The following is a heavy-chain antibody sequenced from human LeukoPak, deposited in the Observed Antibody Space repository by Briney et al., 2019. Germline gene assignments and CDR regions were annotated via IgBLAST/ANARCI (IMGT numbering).Heavy chain of an antibody. V-gene: IGHV3-23*01. CDR2: ISGSGGST. J-gene: IGHJ4*02. D-gene: IGHD3-22*01. Sequence: GGSLRLSCAASGFTFSSYAMSWVRQAPGKGLEWVSAISGSGGSTYYADSVKGRLTISRDNSKKTLYLQMSSLRAEDTAVYYCARGYDSGYYYYFDYWGQGALVTVSS. CDR1: GFTFSSYA. CDR3: ARGYDSGYYYYFDY.